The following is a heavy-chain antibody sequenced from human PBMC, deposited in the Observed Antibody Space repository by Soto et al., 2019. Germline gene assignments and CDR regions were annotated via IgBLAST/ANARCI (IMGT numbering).Heavy chain of an antibody. CDR2: IYYSGST. V-gene: IGHV4-59*01. Sequence: SETLSLTCTVSGGSISSYYWGWIRQPPGKGLEWIGYIYYSGSTNYNPSLKSRVTISVDTSKNQFSLKLSSVTAADTAVYYCARDTSRRDSSSSEGGVYFDYWGQGTLVTVSS. CDR1: GGSISSYY. CDR3: ARDTSRRDSSSSEGGVYFDY. J-gene: IGHJ4*02. D-gene: IGHD6-6*01.